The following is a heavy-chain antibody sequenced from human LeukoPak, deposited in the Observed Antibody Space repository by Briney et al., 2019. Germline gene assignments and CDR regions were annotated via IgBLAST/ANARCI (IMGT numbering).Heavy chain of an antibody. Sequence: SETLSLTCTVSGGSISSYYWSWIRQPPGKGLEWIGYIYYSGSTNYNPSLKSRVTISVDTSKNQFSLKLSSVTAADTAVYYCARLRSYDYVWGSYRYYYFDYWGQGTLVTVSS. CDR1: GGSISSYY. CDR2: IYYSGST. D-gene: IGHD3-16*02. V-gene: IGHV4-59*08. J-gene: IGHJ4*02. CDR3: ARLRSYDYVWGSYRYYYFDY.